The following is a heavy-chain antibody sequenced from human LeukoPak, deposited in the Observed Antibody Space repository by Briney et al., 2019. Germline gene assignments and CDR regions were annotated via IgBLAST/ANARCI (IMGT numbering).Heavy chain of an antibody. CDR2: ISYDGSNK. J-gene: IGHJ4*02. D-gene: IGHD2-2*01. CDR1: GFTFSSYA. V-gene: IGHV3-30-3*01. CDR3: ARAMGYQLLRGGFDY. Sequence: GGSLRLSCAASGFTFSSYAMRWVRQAPGKGLEWVAVISYDGSNKYYADSVKGRFTISRDNSKNTLYLQMNSLRAEDTAVYYCARAMGYQLLRGGFDYWGQGTLVTVSS.